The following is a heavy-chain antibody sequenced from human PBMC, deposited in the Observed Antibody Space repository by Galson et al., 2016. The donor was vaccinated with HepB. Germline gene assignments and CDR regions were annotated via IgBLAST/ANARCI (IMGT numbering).Heavy chain of an antibody. J-gene: IGHJ4*02. CDR2: ISSSSSTI. V-gene: IGHV3-48*03. CDR3: VRPHQGWGTTDY. Sequence: SLRLSCAASGFDFSTHEMNWVRQAPGKGLEWISYISSSSSTIYHAASVKGRFTISRDNAKNSLYLQMNSLRAEDTAVYFCVRPHQGWGTTDYWGQGTLVTVSS. CDR1: GFDFSTHE. D-gene: IGHD3-16*01.